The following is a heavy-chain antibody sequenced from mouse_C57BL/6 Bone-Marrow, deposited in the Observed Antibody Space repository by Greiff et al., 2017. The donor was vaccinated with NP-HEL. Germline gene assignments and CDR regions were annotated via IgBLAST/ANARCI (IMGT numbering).Heavy chain of an antibody. V-gene: IGHV1-55*01. CDR1: GYTFTSYW. CDR3: ARRAAAHRY. D-gene: IGHD3-2*02. J-gene: IGHJ2*01. Sequence: QVHVKQPGAELVKPGASVKMSCKASGYTFTSYWITWVKQRPGQGLEWIGDIYPGSGSTNYNEKFKSKATLTVDTSSSTAYMQLSSLTSEDSAVYYCARRAAAHRYWGQGTTLTVSS. CDR2: IYPGSGST.